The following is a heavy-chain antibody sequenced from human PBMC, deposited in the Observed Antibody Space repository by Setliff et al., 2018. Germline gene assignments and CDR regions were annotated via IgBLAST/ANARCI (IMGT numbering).Heavy chain of an antibody. J-gene: IGHJ6*03. CDR2: IYTSGST. Sequence: LSLTCTVSGGSISSYYWSWIRQPAGKGLEWIGRIYTSGSTNYNPSLKSRVTMSVDTSKNQFSLKLSSVTAADTAVYYCARDRRGYNYGSLGYYYYYMDVWGKGTTVTVSS. CDR1: GGSISSYY. V-gene: IGHV4-4*07. CDR3: ARDRRGYNYGSLGYYYYYMDV. D-gene: IGHD5-18*01.